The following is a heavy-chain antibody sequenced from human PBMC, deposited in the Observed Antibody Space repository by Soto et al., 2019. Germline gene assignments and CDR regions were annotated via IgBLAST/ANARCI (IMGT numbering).Heavy chain of an antibody. J-gene: IGHJ4*02. CDR3: TRSYGYTFGGSLDN. CDR1: GDTFNSYV. D-gene: IGHD5-18*01. CDR2: IITAFGTT. Sequence: QVQLVQSGPEVKKPGSSVKVSCKASGDTFNSYVITWVRQAPGQGLEWLGGIITAFGTTSYAQNFQDRLTITAYEAATTDHMELSSLTSDDTAMYYCTRSYGYTFGGSLDNWGQGTLVTVSS. V-gene: IGHV1-69*01.